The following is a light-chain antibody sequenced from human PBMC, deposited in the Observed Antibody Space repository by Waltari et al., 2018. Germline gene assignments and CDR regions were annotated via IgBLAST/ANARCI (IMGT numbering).Light chain of an antibody. CDR2: EVS. CDR1: SSDVGAYNY. J-gene: IGLJ2*01. CDR3: SSYTTSSTVV. Sequence: QSALTQPASVSGSPGQSITISCPGTSSDVGAYNYVSWYQQHPGKAPKLRIYEVSNRPSGLSNRFSGSKSGNTASLTISGLQAEDEADYYCSSYTTSSTVVFGGGTKLTVL. V-gene: IGLV2-14*01.